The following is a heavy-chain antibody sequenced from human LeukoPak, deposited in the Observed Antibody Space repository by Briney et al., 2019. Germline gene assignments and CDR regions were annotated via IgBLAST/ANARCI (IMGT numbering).Heavy chain of an antibody. Sequence: ASVKVSCKASGYTFTSYDINWVRQATGQGLEWMGWMNPNSGNTGYAQKFQGRVTMTRNTSISTACMELSSLRSEDTAVYYCAREAGFGDQSEFDYWGQGTLVTVSS. CDR3: AREAGFGDQSEFDY. CDR1: GYTFTSYD. CDR2: MNPNSGNT. D-gene: IGHD3-10*01. V-gene: IGHV1-8*01. J-gene: IGHJ4*02.